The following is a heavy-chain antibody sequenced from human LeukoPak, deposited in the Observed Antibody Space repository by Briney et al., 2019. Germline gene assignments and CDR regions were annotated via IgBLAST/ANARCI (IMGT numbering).Heavy chain of an antibody. V-gene: IGHV4-34*01. CDR3: ARLPQGRYYDSFYYMDV. Sequence: SETLSLTCAVYGGSFSGKYWSWIRQPPGKGREWIGEINHSGSTNYNPSLKSRVTISVDTSKNQYSQKLSSVTAADTAVYYCARLPQGRYYDSFYYMDVWGKGTTVTISS. CDR2: INHSGST. D-gene: IGHD3-22*01. CDR1: GGSFSGKY. J-gene: IGHJ6*03.